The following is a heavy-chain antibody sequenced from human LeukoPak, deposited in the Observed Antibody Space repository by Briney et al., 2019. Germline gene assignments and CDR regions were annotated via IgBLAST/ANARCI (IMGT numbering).Heavy chain of an antibody. Sequence: PGGSLRLSCAASGFTFDDYAMHWVRQAPGKGLEWVSGICWNSGSIVYADSVKGRFTISRDSAKNSLYLQMNSLRAEDMALYYCAKGYSYGITYYFDYWGQGTLVTVSS. J-gene: IGHJ4*02. V-gene: IGHV3-9*03. CDR2: ICWNSGSI. CDR3: AKGYSYGITYYFDY. D-gene: IGHD5-18*01. CDR1: GFTFDDYA.